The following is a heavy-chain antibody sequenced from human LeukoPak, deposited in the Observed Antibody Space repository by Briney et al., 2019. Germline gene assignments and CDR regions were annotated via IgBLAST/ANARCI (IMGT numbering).Heavy chain of an antibody. D-gene: IGHD3-22*01. CDR1: GFSFSNYA. V-gene: IGHV3-23*01. Sequence: GGSLRLSCTVSGFSFSNYAMSWVRQAPGKGLEWVSGVSGSGSSTYYADSVKGRFTISRDNSKNTLYLQMKSLRAEDTALYYCAKARGYDTSGYSDFWGQGTLVTVSS. CDR3: AKARGYDTSGYSDF. CDR2: VSGSGSST. J-gene: IGHJ4*02.